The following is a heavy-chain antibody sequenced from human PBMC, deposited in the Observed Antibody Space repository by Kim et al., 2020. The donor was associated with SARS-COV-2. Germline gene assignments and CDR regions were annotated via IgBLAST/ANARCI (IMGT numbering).Heavy chain of an antibody. V-gene: IGHV1-2*02. CDR3: ARPLVGARAFDY. CDR2: INPNSGGT. CDR1: GYTFTGYY. Sequence: ASVKVSCKASGYTFTGYYMHWVRQAPGQGLEWMGWINPNSGGTNYAQKFQGRVTMTRDTSISTAYMELSRLRSADTAVYYCARPLVGARAFDYWGQGTLVTVSS. D-gene: IGHD1-26*01. J-gene: IGHJ4*02.